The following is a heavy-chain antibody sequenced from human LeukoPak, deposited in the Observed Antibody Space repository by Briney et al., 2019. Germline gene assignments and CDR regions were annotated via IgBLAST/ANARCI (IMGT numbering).Heavy chain of an antibody. CDR3: ARGTRDGYNPIFDY. Sequence: SQTLSLPCAISGDSVSTNSAAWNWIRQSPSRGLEWLGRTYYTSKWYNDYALSMKGRITINPDTSKNQFSLQLNSVTPEDTALYYCARGTRDGYNPIFDYWGQGTLVTVSS. CDR1: GDSVSTNSAA. V-gene: IGHV6-1*01. J-gene: IGHJ4*02. D-gene: IGHD5-24*01. CDR2: TYYTSKWYN.